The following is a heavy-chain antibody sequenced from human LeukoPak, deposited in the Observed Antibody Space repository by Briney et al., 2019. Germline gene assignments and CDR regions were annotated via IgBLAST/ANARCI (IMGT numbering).Heavy chain of an antibody. J-gene: IGHJ4*02. V-gene: IGHV3-23*01. CDR3: AKCMSGSGVCLNFDS. D-gene: IGHD2-21*02. Sequence: PGKGGEWXSGISGTDSGTYYTDSVKGRFNIPRDNSKNTVYLQIDSLRAEDTAVYYCAKCMSGSGVCLNFDSWGQGILVTVSS. CDR2: ISGTDSGT.